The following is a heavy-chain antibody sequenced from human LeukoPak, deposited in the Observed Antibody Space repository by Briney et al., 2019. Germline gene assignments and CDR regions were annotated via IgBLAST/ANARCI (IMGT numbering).Heavy chain of an antibody. Sequence: ASVKVSCKASGYTFTGYYMHWVRQAPGQGLEWMGLINPNSGDTNYAQKFQGRVTMTRDTSISTAYMELTSLSSDDTAVYYCATDGAGFDTWGQGVLVTVSS. V-gene: IGHV1-2*02. CDR3: ATDGAGFDT. J-gene: IGHJ5*02. CDR1: GYTFTGYY. CDR2: INPNSGDT.